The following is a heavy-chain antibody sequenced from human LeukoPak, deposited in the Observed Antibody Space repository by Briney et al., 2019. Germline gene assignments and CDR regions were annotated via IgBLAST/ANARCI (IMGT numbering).Heavy chain of an antibody. J-gene: IGHJ4*02. CDR2: ISYDGSNK. CDR1: GFTFSSYG. V-gene: IGHV3-30*18. Sequence: PGRSLGLSCAASGFTFSSYGMHWVRQAPGKGLEWVAVISYDGSNKYYADSVKGRFTISRDNSKNTLYLQMNSLRAEDTDVYYCAKTTIGYCSSTSCYYSPVDYWGQGTLVTVSS. D-gene: IGHD2-2*01. CDR3: AKTTIGYCSSTSCYYSPVDY.